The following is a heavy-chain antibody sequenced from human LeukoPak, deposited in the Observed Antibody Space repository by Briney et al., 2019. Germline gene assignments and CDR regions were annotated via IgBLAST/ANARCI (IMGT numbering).Heavy chain of an antibody. CDR1: GFIFRNYA. J-gene: IGHJ4*02. CDR3: ARPDDSESFYRANHY. D-gene: IGHD3-10*01. Sequence: GASLRLSCAASGFIFRNYAMSWVRQAPGKGLEWVSAITGSGDTTYYADSVKGRFTISRDNSNNTLSLQMNGLRVEDTAVYYCARPDDSESFYRANHYWGRGTLVTVS. CDR2: ITGSGDTT. V-gene: IGHV3-23*01.